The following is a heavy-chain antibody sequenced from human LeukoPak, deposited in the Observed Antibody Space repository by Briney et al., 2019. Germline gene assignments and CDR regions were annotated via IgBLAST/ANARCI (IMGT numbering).Heavy chain of an antibody. CDR1: GGSITSDGYY. Sequence: SETLSLTCTVSGGSITSDGYYWTWVRQPAGKGLEWVGRIYTSGSADYNPSLKSRVIIPLDTSKNQFSLTLTSVTAADTAVYFCARETPNFDLWGNSYYMDVWGEGTTVTVSS. J-gene: IGHJ6*03. D-gene: IGHD2-21*01. V-gene: IGHV4-61*02. CDR3: ARETPNFDLWGNSYYMDV. CDR2: IYTSGSA.